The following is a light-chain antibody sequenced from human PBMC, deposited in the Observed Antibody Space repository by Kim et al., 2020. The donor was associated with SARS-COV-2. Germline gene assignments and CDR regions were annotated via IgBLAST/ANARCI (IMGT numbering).Light chain of an antibody. CDR3: KVWDVGHPV. CDR2: YDS. CDR1: NIGSKS. V-gene: IGLV3-21*04. J-gene: IGLJ3*02. Sequence: SYELTQPRSVSVAPGETARTTCGGNNIGSKSVHWCQQKPGQAPVLVIFYDSDRPSGIPERFSGSKSGNTATLTINRVEAGDEADYFCKVWDVGHPVFGGGTQLTVL.